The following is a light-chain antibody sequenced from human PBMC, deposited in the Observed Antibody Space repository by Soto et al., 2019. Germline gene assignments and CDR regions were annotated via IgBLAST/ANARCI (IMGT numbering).Light chain of an antibody. CDR2: DAS. Sequence: EIVLTQSPATLSLSPGERATLSCRASQSVSSYLAWYQQKPGQAPRLLIYDASNRATGIPARFSGSGSGTDFTLTISSLEPEDFAVYYCQQYDRSPRTFGQGTKVDIK. CDR1: QSVSSY. CDR3: QQYDRSPRT. V-gene: IGKV3-11*01. J-gene: IGKJ1*01.